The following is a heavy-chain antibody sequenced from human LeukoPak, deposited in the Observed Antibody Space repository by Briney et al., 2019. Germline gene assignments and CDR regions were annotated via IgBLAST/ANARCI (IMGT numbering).Heavy chain of an antibody. J-gene: IGHJ4*02. D-gene: IGHD4/OR15-4a*01. CDR3: ARVHGAYPFDY. CDR2: ISGGGDAT. V-gene: IGHV3-23*01. CDR1: DFSFITYA. Sequence: GGSLRLSCAASDFSFITYATSWVRQAPGKGLEWVSTISGGGDATYYADSVKGRFTISRDNSKNTLYVQMNSLRAEDTAVYYCARVHGAYPFDYWGQGTLVTVSS.